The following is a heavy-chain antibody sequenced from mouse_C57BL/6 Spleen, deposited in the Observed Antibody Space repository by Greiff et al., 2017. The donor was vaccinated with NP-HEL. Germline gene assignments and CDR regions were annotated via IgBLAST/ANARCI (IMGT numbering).Heavy chain of an antibody. Sequence: QQSCKASGYTFTSYWMHWVKQRPIQGLEWIGNIDPSDSETHYNQKFKDKATLTVDKSSSTAYMQLSSLTSEDSAVYYCARGGNYYGNFWFAYWGQGTLVTVSA. V-gene: IGHV1-52*01. J-gene: IGHJ3*01. CDR3: ARGGNYYGNFWFAY. CDR2: IDPSDSET. CDR1: GYTFTSYW. D-gene: IGHD2-1*01.